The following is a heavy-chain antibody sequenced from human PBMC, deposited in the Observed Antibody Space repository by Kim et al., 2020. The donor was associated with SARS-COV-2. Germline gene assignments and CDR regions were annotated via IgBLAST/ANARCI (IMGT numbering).Heavy chain of an antibody. J-gene: IGHJ4*02. Sequence: GGSLRLSCSVSGFTFSNYAMHWVRQAPGKGLEYVSAISSDGCSTYYADSVKGRFTISRDNSKNMLYVQMSSLRVEDTAIYYCVTRNYYNSGSYYEGAPFDFWSQGTLVTVSS. CDR2: ISSDGCST. V-gene: IGHV3-64*05. D-gene: IGHD3-10*01. CDR1: GFTFSNYA. CDR3: VTRNYYNSGSYYEGAPFDF.